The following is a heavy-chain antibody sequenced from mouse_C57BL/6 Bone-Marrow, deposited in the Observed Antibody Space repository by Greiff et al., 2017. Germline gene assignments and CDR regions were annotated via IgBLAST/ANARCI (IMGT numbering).Heavy chain of an antibody. CDR2: ISDGGSYT. Sequence: EVQLQQSGGGLVKPGGSLKLSCAASGFTFSSYAMSWVRQTPEKRLEWVATISDGGSYTYYPDNVKGRFTISRDNAKNNLYLQMSHLKSEDTAMYYCARGVTTVDYVDYWGQGTTLTVSS. CDR3: ARGVTTVDYVDY. D-gene: IGHD1-1*01. V-gene: IGHV5-4*01. CDR1: GFTFSSYA. J-gene: IGHJ2*01.